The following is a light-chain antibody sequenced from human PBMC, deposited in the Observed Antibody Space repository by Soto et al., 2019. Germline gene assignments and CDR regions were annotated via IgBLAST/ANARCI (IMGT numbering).Light chain of an antibody. V-gene: IGLV2-14*01. Sequence: QSFLTQPASVSGSPGQSITISCTRTSSDVGGYDYVSWYQQHPGKAPKLMIYEVSNRPSGVSNRFSGSKSGNTASLTISGLQAEDEADYYCASYTSSSTYVFGTGTKVTVL. CDR3: ASYTSSSTYV. CDR2: EVS. CDR1: SSDVGGYDY. J-gene: IGLJ1*01.